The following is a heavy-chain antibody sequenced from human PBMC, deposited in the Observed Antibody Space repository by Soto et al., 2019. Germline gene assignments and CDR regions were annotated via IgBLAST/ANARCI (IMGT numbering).Heavy chain of an antibody. D-gene: IGHD1-7*01. V-gene: IGHV4-61*01. J-gene: IGHJ4*02. Sequence: SETLSLTCTVSGGSVSSGSYYWSWIRQPPGKGLEWIGYIYYSGSTNYNPSLKSRVTISVDTSKNQFSLKLSSVTAADTAVYYCARGGDWNYYFDYWGQGTLVTVSS. CDR3: ARGGDWNYYFDY. CDR1: GGSVSSGSYY. CDR2: IYYSGST.